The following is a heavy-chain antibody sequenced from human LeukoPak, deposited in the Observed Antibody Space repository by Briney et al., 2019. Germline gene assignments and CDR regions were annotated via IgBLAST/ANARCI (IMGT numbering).Heavy chain of an antibody. CDR2: ISGSGGST. CDR3: AKDWVGHFDWLLPHDY. V-gene: IGHV3-23*01. J-gene: IGHJ4*02. CDR1: GFPFSSYG. D-gene: IGHD3-9*01. Sequence: TGGSLRLSCAASGFPFSSYGMSWVRQAPGKGLEWVSAISGSGGSTYYADSVKGRFTISRDNSKNTLYLQMNSLRAEDTAVYYCAKDWVGHFDWLLPHDYWGQGTLVTVSS.